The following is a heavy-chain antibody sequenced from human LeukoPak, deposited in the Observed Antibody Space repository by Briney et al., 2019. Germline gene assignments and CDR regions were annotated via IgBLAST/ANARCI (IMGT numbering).Heavy chain of an antibody. CDR1: GFTFSSYG. J-gene: IGHJ5*02. Sequence: QSGGSLRLSCAASGFTFSSYGMHWVRQAPGKGLEWVAFIRYDGSNKYYADSVKGRFTISRDNSKNTLYLQMNSLRAEDTAVYYCAAENWNHPAGNWFDPWGQGTLVTVSS. CDR3: AAENWNHPAGNWFDP. CDR2: IRYDGSNK. D-gene: IGHD1-14*01. V-gene: IGHV3-30*02.